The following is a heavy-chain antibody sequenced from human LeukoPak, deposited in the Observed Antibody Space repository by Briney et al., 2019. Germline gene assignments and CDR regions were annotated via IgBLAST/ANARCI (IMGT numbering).Heavy chain of an antibody. CDR3: AKGFGVYYYDGSGYYYGAFDI. Sequence: GGSLRLSCAASGFTFTSYAMNWVRQAPGKGLEWVSGISGSGGSTYYADSVKGRFTISRDNSKNTLYLQMNSLRAEDTAVYYCAKGFGVYYYDGSGYYYGAFDIWGQGTMVTVSS. D-gene: IGHD3-22*01. V-gene: IGHV3-23*01. CDR1: GFTFTSYA. J-gene: IGHJ3*02. CDR2: ISGSGGST.